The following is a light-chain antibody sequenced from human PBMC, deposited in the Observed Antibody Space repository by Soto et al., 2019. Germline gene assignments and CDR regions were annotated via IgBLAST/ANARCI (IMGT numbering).Light chain of an antibody. CDR1: QGIGND. J-gene: IGKJ1*01. V-gene: IGKV1-6*01. CDR2: AAS. CDR3: LQDYNYPRT. Sequence: AIQMTQSPSSLSASVGERVTITCRASQGIGNDIGWYQQKPGKAPKLLIYAASSLQSGVPSRFSGSVSVTDFTLTISSVQPEDFAAYYCLQDYNYPRTFGQGTKVAIK.